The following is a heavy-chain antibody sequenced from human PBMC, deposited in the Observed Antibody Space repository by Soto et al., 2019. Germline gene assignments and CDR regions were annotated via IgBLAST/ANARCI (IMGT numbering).Heavy chain of an antibody. D-gene: IGHD6-13*01. CDR2: INVGTGNT. Sequence: QVQLVQSGAEVKKPGASVKLSCKASGYNFASFGLQWVRQAPGQRPAWVGWINVGTGNTKYSEKFKDRVNITTDTSAGTGYMELRSLKPEDTAVYYCARDRAAAVDYWGQGTLVTVSS. V-gene: IGHV1-3*01. CDR1: GYNFASFG. CDR3: ARDRAAAVDY. J-gene: IGHJ4*02.